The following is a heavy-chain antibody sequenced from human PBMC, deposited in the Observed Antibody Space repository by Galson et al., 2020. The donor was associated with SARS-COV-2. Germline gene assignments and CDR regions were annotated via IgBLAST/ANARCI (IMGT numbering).Heavy chain of an antibody. CDR2: ISYDGSNK. CDR3: AKEWYYHDSSGPYFFDY. CDR1: GFTFSSYG. D-gene: IGHD3-22*01. J-gene: IGHJ4*02. V-gene: IGHV3-30*18. Sequence: GGSLRLSCAASGFTFSSYGMHWVRQAPGKGLEWVAVISYDGSNKYYADSVKGRFTISRDNSKNTLYLQMNSLRAEDTAVYYCAKEWYYHDSSGPYFFDYWGQGTLVTVSS.